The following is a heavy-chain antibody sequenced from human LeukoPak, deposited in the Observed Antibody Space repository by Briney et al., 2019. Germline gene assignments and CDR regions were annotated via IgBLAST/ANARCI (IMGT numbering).Heavy chain of an antibody. CDR3: ARSNKDIVVVPAASLNWFDP. CDR1: GGSISSVGYY. CDR2: IYHSGST. Sequence: PSETLSLTCTVSGGSISSVGYYWSWIRQPPGKGLGWIGYIYHSGSTYYNPSLKSRVTISVNRSKNQFSLKLSSVTAAGTAVYYCARSNKDIVVVPAASLNWFDPWGQGTLVTVSS. J-gene: IGHJ5*02. V-gene: IGHV4-30-2*01. D-gene: IGHD2-2*01.